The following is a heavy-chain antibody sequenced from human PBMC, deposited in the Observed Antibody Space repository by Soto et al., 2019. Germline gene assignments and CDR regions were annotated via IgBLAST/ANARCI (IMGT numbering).Heavy chain of an antibody. D-gene: IGHD4-17*01. J-gene: IGHJ2*01. CDR3: AKRTVGWYFDL. V-gene: IGHV1-46*01. Sequence: GASVKVSCKASGYTFTSYYMHCVRQAPGQGLEWMGIINPSGGSTSYAQKFQGRVTMTRDTSTSTVYMELSSLRSEDTAVYYCAKRTVGWYFDLWGRGTLVTVSS. CDR2: INPSGGST. CDR1: GYTFTSYY.